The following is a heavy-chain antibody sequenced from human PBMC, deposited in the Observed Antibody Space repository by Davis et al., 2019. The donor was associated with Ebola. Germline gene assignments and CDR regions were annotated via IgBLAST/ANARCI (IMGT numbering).Heavy chain of an antibody. Sequence: PGGSLRLSCAASGFTFSTYVMTWVRQAPGKGLEWVSAISSSGDSTYYADPVKGRSNIPRDNSKNTLYLQMNSLRAADTAVYYCARPVISYYYYVMDVWGKGTTVTVSS. CDR1: GFTFSTYV. D-gene: IGHD2-2*01. CDR2: ISSSGDST. J-gene: IGHJ6*04. V-gene: IGHV3-23*01. CDR3: ARPVISYYYYVMDV.